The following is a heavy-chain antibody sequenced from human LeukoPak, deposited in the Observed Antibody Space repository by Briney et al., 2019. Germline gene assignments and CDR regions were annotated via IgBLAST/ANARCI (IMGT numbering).Heavy chain of an antibody. Sequence: PSETLSLTCTISGGSIGGDHWSWIRQAPGEGLEWIGYISYTGSTSYNPSLMSRVTISLNTRENQFSLRLTSVTAADTAVYSCARAVTGTNLVDFWGQGTLVAVSS. CDR3: ARAVTGTNLVDF. J-gene: IGHJ4*02. CDR2: ISYTGST. D-gene: IGHD6-19*01. CDR1: GGSIGGDH. V-gene: IGHV4-59*08.